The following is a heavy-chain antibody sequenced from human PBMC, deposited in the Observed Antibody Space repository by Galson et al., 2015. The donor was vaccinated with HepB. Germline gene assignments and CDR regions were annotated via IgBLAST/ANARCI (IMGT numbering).Heavy chain of an antibody. CDR2: TYYRSKWYY. CDR1: GDSVSAHSAA. CDR3: AYGFDV. V-gene: IGHV6-1*01. J-gene: IGHJ6*02. Sequence: CAISGDSVSAHSAAWNWIRQSPSRGFEWLGRTYYRSKWYYDYAESVKGRININPDTSRNQFSLQLNSVTPEDTAVYYCAYGFDVGGPGTTVTVSS.